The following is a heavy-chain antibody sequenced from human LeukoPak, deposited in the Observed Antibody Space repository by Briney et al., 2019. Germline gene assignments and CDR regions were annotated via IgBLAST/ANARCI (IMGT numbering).Heavy chain of an antibody. D-gene: IGHD2-2*01. Sequence: SETLSLTCTVSGGSISSSSYYWGWIRQPPGKGLEWIGSIYYSGSTYYNPSLKSRVTISVDTSKNQFSLKLSSVTAADTAVYYCAREVVVPAAITSYYYYYGMDVWGQGTTVTVSS. CDR3: AREVVVPAAITSYYYYYGMDV. J-gene: IGHJ6*02. V-gene: IGHV4-39*07. CDR1: GGSISSSSYY. CDR2: IYYSGST.